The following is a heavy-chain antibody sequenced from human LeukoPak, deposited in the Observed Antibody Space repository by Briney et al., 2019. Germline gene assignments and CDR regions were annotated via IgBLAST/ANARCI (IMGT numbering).Heavy chain of an antibody. CDR3: AELGVTMIGGV. CDR2: ISSSSSYI. D-gene: IGHD3-10*02. V-gene: IGHV3-21*01. Sequence: GGSLRLSCAASGFTFSSYGMNWVRQAPGKGLEWVSSISSSSSYIYYADSVKGRFTISRDNAKNSLYLQMNSLRAEDTAVYYCAELGVTMIGGVWGKGTTVTISS. CDR1: GFTFSSYG. J-gene: IGHJ6*04.